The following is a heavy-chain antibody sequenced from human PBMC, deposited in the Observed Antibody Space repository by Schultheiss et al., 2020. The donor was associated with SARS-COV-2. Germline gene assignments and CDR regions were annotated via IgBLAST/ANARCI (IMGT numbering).Heavy chain of an antibody. Sequence: SETLSLTCTVSGGSISSYYWSWIRQPPGKGLEWIGYIYFSGNTNYNPSLESRVTISVDTSKRQVSLKINSMTAADTAVYYCARHPRVGPSWRGGYFDYWGQGTLVTVSS. CDR2: IYFSGNT. CDR1: GGSISSYY. D-gene: IGHD1-26*01. V-gene: IGHV4-59*08. CDR3: ARHPRVGPSWRGGYFDY. J-gene: IGHJ4*02.